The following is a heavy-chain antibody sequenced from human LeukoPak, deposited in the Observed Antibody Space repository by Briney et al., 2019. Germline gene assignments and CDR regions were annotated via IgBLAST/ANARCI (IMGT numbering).Heavy chain of an antibody. J-gene: IGHJ5*02. CDR2: IVVGSGNT. Sequence: SVKVSCKASGFTFTSSAMQWVRQARGQRLEWIGWIVVGSGNTNYAQKFQERVTITRDMSTSTAYMELSSLRSEDTAVYYCARGRIAAAHRARFDPWGQGTLVTVSS. CDR1: GFTFTSSA. V-gene: IGHV1-58*02. D-gene: IGHD6-13*01. CDR3: ARGRIAAAHRARFDP.